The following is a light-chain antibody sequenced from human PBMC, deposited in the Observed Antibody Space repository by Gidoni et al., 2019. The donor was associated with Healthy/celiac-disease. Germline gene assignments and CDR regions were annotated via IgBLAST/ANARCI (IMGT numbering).Light chain of an antibody. J-gene: IGLJ2*01. V-gene: IGLV2-14*01. CDR1: SRDVGGYNY. CDR3: SSYTSSSVV. Sequence: QSALTQPASVSGSPAQSITISCTRPSRDVGGYNYVSWYQQHPGKAPKLMIYDVSNRPSGVSNRFSGSKSGNTASLTISGLQAEDEADYYCSSYTSSSVVFGGGTKLTVL. CDR2: DVS.